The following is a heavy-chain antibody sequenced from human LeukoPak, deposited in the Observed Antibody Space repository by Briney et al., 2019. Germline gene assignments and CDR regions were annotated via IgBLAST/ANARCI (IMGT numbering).Heavy chain of an antibody. Sequence: GGSLRLSCAASGFTFSSYSMNWVRQAPGKGLEWVASINQDESAKRYVDSVKGRFSISRDNTKNSLYLQMNSLRAEDTAVYYCARSELGYSYHYMDVWGKGTTVTVSS. CDR1: GFTFSSYS. CDR2: INQDESAK. J-gene: IGHJ6*03. V-gene: IGHV3-7*01. CDR3: ARSELGYSYHYMDV. D-gene: IGHD7-27*01.